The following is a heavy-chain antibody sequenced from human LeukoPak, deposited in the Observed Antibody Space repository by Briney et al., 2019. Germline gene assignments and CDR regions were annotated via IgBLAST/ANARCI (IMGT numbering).Heavy chain of an antibody. Sequence: EASVKVSCKASGYTFTSYGISWVRQAPGQGLEWMGWISAYNGNTNYAQKLQGRVTMTTDTSTSTAYMELRSLRSEDTAVYYCARDRCSSTSCFGSGYYYYYYGMDVWGQGTTVTVSS. V-gene: IGHV1-18*04. CDR3: ARDRCSSTSCFGSGYYYYYYGMDV. CDR1: GYTFTSYG. CDR2: ISAYNGNT. J-gene: IGHJ6*02. D-gene: IGHD2-2*01.